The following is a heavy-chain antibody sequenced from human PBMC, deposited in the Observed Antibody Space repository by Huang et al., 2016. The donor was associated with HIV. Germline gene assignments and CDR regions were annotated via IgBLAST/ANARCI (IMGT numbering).Heavy chain of an antibody. V-gene: IGHV3-23*01. D-gene: IGHD3-3*01. Sequence: EVQLLESGGGLVQPGGSLRLSCAASGFTFNSYAMGWVRQAAGKGVEWVSAIRGRGGNTYDADSGKGRFTISRDNSKNTLLLQMSGLRAEDTAVYYCSRDDFWSGYSDYYGLDVWGQGTTVTVSS. CDR2: IRGRGGNT. CDR3: SRDDFWSGYSDYYGLDV. CDR1: GFTFNSYA. J-gene: IGHJ6*02.